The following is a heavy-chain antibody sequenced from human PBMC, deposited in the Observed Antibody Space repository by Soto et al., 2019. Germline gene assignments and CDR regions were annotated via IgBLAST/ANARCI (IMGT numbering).Heavy chain of an antibody. CDR2: ITDSGGNT. J-gene: IGHJ4*02. V-gene: IGHV3-23*01. CDR1: GFTFSSYV. D-gene: IGHD3-3*02. Sequence: EVQLLESGGGLVQPGGSLRLSCAASGFTFSSYVMSWVRQAPGKGLEWVSAITDSGGNTYYADYVKGRFTISRDNSKNTVYLKMNSLRAEDTAVYYCASLKCSFGSHVGNWGQGTLVTVSS. CDR3: ASLKCSFGSHVGN.